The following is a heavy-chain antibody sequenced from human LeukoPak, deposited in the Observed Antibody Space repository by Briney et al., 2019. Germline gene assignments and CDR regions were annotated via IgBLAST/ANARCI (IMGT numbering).Heavy chain of an antibody. D-gene: IGHD3-22*01. Sequence: SETLSLTCTVSGGSISGYYWSWIRQPPGKGLEWIGEINHSGSTNYNPSLKSRVTISVDTSKNQFSLKLSSVTAADTAVYYCARFVGYDSSGYHTRDYFDYWGQGTLVTVSS. J-gene: IGHJ4*02. CDR3: ARFVGYDSSGYHTRDYFDY. V-gene: IGHV4-34*01. CDR2: INHSGST. CDR1: GGSISGYY.